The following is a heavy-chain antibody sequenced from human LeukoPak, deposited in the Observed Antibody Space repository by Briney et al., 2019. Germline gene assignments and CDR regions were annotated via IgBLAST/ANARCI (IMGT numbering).Heavy chain of an antibody. V-gene: IGHV4-39*01. CDR2: IYYSGST. J-gene: IGHJ4*02. CDR1: GGSISSSSYY. Sequence: SETLSLTCTVSGGSISSSSYYWGWIRQPPGKGLEWIGSIYYSGSTYYNPSLKSRVTISVDTSKNQFSLKLSSVTAADTAVYYCASVYYDILTGYSAPLFDYWGQGTLVTVSS. CDR3: ASVYYDILTGYSAPLFDY. D-gene: IGHD3-9*01.